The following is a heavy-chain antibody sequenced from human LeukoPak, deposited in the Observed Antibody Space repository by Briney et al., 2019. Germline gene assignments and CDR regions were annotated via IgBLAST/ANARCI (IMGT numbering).Heavy chain of an antibody. CDR1: GLTFSSYG. CDR3: ARARFDS. V-gene: IGHV3-30*05. CDR2: VSFGGDLT. J-gene: IGHJ5*01. Sequence: GGSLRLSCAASGLTFSSYGMSWVRQAPGKGPEWVAFVSFGGDLTFYADSVKGRFTVSRDNSENTVSLQMNSLRAEDTAVYFCARARFDSWGQGTLVTVSS.